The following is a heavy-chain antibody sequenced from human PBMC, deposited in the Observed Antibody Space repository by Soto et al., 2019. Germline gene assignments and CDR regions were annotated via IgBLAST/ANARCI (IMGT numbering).Heavy chain of an antibody. CDR1: GYTFIDYY. CDR3: ARESSGYGGYYYYGMDV. D-gene: IGHD3-22*01. V-gene: IGHV1-2*02. J-gene: IGHJ6*02. CDR2: INPKSGAT. Sequence: ASVKVSCKASGYTFIDYYLHWVRQAPGQGLEWMGWINPKSGATNYAQKFQGRVTMTRDTTISTANMEVSRLTSDDTAVYYCARESSGYGGYYYYGMDVWGQGTLVTVSS.